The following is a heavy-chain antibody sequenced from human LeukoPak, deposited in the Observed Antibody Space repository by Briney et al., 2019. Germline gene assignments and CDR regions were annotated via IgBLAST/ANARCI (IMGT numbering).Heavy chain of an antibody. V-gene: IGHV4-59*08. CDR2: IYYSGST. CDR3: ARSVYSRNAFDI. D-gene: IGHD2-21*01. CDR1: GGSISSYY. J-gene: IGHJ3*02. Sequence: SETLSLTCTVSGGSISSYYWSWIRQPPGKGVEWIGYIYYSGSTNYNPSLKSRVTISVDTSKNQFSLKLSSVTAADTAVYYCARSVYSRNAFDIWGQGTMVTVSS.